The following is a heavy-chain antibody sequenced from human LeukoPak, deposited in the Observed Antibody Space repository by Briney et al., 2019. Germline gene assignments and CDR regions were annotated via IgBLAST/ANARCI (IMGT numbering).Heavy chain of an antibody. D-gene: IGHD2-2*01. V-gene: IGHV3-7*01. CDR3: AKYCSSPSCLQAFQH. J-gene: IGHJ1*01. CDR1: GFTFSNYW. Sequence: GGSLRLSCEGSGFTFSNYWMSWVRQAPGKGLEWVANIQQHGGETYYGDSVKGRFTISRDNAKNSLYLQMNSLRAEDTAVYYCAKYCSSPSCLQAFQHWGQGTLVTVSS. CDR2: IQQHGGET.